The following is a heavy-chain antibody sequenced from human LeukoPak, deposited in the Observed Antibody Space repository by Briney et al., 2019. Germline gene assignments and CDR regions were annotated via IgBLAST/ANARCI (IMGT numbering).Heavy chain of an antibody. CDR3: ARKEERRPFDY. J-gene: IGHJ4*02. D-gene: IGHD1-1*01. V-gene: IGHV5-51*01. CDR2: IYPGDSDT. CDR1: GYSFTSFW. Sequence: GESLKISCKGSGYSFTSFWIGWVRQMPGKGLEWMGIIYPGDSDTRYSPSFQGQVTISVDRSIRTAYLQWSSLKASDTAIYYCARKEERRPFDYWGQGTLVTVS.